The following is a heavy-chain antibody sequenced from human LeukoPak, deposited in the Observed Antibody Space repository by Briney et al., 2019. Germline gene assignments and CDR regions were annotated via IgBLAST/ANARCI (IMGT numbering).Heavy chain of an antibody. Sequence: GGSLRLSCAASGFTFSSYAMHWVRQAPGKGLEWVAVISYDGSNKYYADSVKGRFTISRDNSKNTLYLQMNSLRAEDTAVYYCASLYCSSTSCYTGDAFDIWGQGTMVTVSS. J-gene: IGHJ3*02. D-gene: IGHD2-2*02. CDR3: ASLYCSSTSCYTGDAFDI. CDR1: GFTFSSYA. CDR2: ISYDGSNK. V-gene: IGHV3-30-3*01.